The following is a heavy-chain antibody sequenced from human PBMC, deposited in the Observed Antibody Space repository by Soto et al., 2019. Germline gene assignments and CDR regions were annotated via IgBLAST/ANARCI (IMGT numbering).Heavy chain of an antibody. D-gene: IGHD2-15*01. CDR3: ARGPGGPDGPGDY. CDR1: GGTFSSYT. CDR2: INAGNGNT. V-gene: IGHV1-3*01. Sequence: ASVKVSCKASGGTFSSYTISWVRQAPGQRLEWMGWINAGNGNTKYSQKFQGRVTITRDTSASTAYMELSSLRSEDTAVYYCARGPGGPDGPGDYWGQGTLVPVSS. J-gene: IGHJ4*02.